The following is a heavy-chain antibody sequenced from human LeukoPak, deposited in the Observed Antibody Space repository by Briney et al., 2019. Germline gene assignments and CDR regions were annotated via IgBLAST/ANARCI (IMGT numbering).Heavy chain of an antibody. J-gene: IGHJ3*01. D-gene: IGHD2-2*01. CDR2: FGLYGGAT. V-gene: IGHV3-23*01. Sequence: GGSLRLSCAASGLIFSSYAMTWVRQAPGKGLEWVSSFGLYGGATHYADSVKGRFTISRDNSKNTLYLQMTSLRADDTAVYYCVKGSSTTSWYFAFDVWGQGTMVAVSS. CDR3: VKGSSTTSWYFAFDV. CDR1: GLIFSSYA.